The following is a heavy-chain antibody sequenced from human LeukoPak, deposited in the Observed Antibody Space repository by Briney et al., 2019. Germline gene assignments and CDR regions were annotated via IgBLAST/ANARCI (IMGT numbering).Heavy chain of an antibody. Sequence: GGSLRLSCAASGFSFRSYSMDWVRQAPGKGLEWVSSITGSSSYISYADSVKGRFTISRDNAENSLFLQMNSLRPEDTAVYFCARDGLEGGETFDSWGQGTLVTVSS. J-gene: IGHJ4*02. V-gene: IGHV3-21*01. CDR1: GFSFRSYS. CDR2: ITGSSSYI. D-gene: IGHD3/OR15-3a*01. CDR3: ARDGLEGGETFDS.